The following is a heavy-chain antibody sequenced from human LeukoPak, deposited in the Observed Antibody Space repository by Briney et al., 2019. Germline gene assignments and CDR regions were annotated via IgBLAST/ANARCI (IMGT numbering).Heavy chain of an antibody. J-gene: IGHJ4*02. CDR2: ISGSGGST. V-gene: IGHV3-23*01. Sequence: PGGSLRLSCAASGFTFSSYAMSWVRQAPGKGLEWVSAISGSGGSTYYADSVKGRFTISRDNSKNTLYLQMNSLRAEDTAVYYCCGYSYGHMGKLNYWGQGTLVTVSS. CDR1: GFTFSSYA. CDR3: CGYSYGHMGKLNY. D-gene: IGHD5-18*01.